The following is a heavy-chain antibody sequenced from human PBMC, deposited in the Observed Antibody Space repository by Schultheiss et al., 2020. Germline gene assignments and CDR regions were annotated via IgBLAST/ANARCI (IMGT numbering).Heavy chain of an antibody. CDR3: ARDRYCSGGSCYSHWFDP. V-gene: IGHV4-39*07. CDR1: GGSISSSSYY. J-gene: IGHJ5*02. CDR2: IYYSGST. D-gene: IGHD2-15*01. Sequence: SETLSLTCTVSGGSISSSSYYWGWIRQPPGKGLEWIGSIYYSGSTYYNPSLKSRVTISVDTSKNQVSLRLRSVTAADTAVYYCARDRYCSGGSCYSHWFDPWGQGTLVTVSS.